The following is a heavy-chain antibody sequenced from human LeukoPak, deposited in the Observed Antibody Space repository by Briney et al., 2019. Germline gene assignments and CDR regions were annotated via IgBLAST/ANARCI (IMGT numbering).Heavy chain of an antibody. V-gene: IGHV3-9*01. CDR2: ISWNSGSI. CDR3: AKSSFSYYYYYMDV. CDR1: GFTFDDYA. Sequence: GRSLRLSCADSGFTFDDYAMHWVRQASGKGLEWVSGISWNSGSIGYADSVKGRFTISRDNAKNSLYLQMNSLRAEDTALYYCAKSSFSYYYYYMDVWGKGTMVTVSS. J-gene: IGHJ6*03.